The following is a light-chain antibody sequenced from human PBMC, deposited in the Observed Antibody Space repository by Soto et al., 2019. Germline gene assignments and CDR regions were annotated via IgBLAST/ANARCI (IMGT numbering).Light chain of an antibody. J-gene: IGLJ2*01. CDR3: TSYTNSKAYIL. CDR2: EVT. Sequence: QLVLTQPASVSGSLGQSITISCTGTRTDIGGYNYVSWYQQYPGKAPKLVICEVTSRPSGISDRFSGSKSGNTASLTISGLQAEDEADYFCTSYTNSKAYILFGGGTKVTVL. CDR1: RTDIGGYNY. V-gene: IGLV2-14*01.